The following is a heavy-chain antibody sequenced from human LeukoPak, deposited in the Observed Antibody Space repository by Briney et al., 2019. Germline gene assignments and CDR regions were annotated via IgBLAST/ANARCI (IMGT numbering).Heavy chain of an antibody. V-gene: IGHV4-39*07. CDR2: IYYSGST. Sequence: PSETLSLTCTVSGGSISSSSYYWGWIRQPPGKGLEWIGSIYYSGSTYYNPSLKSRVTISVDTSKNQFSLKLSSVTAADTAVYYCASYCGGDCYPHTIDAFDIWGQGTMVTVSS. D-gene: IGHD2-21*02. J-gene: IGHJ3*02. CDR1: GGSISSSSYY. CDR3: ASYCGGDCYPHTIDAFDI.